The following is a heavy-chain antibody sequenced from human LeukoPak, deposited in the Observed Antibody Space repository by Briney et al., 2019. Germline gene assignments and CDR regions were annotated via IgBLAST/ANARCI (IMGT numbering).Heavy chain of an antibody. V-gene: IGHV3-30*02. CDR3: ARELYSLSGYPHFDY. CDR1: RFTFSSYG. J-gene: IGHJ4*02. Sequence: TGGSLRLSCAASRFTFSSYGMHWVRQAPGKGLEWVAFIRYDGSNKYYADSVKGRFTISRDNSKNTLYLQMNSLRAEDTAVYYCARELYSLSGYPHFDYWGQGTLVTVSS. CDR2: IRYDGSNK. D-gene: IGHD4-11*01.